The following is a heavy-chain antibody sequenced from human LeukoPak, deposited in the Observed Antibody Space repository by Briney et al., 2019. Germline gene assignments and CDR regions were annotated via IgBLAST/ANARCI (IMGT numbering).Heavy chain of an antibody. CDR3: ARDSRTYYDFWSGPPLDY. CDR2: ISGDGGST. D-gene: IGHD3-3*01. J-gene: IGHJ4*02. V-gene: IGHV3-43*02. Sequence: PGGSLRLSCAASGFTFDDYAMHWVRQAPGKGLEWVSLISGDGGSTYYADSVKGRFTISRDNSKNSLYLQMNSLRAEDTAVYYCARDSRTYYDFWSGPPLDYWGQGTLVTVSS. CDR1: GFTFDDYA.